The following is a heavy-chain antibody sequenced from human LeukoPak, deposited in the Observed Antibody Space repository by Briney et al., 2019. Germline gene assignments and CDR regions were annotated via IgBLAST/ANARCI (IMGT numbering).Heavy chain of an antibody. CDR3: ARVTGPYSSSWYGRYFDY. J-gene: IGHJ4*02. CDR1: GYTFTSYG. V-gene: IGHV1-18*01. D-gene: IGHD6-13*01. Sequence: ASVKVSCKASGYTFTSYGISWVRQAPGQGLEWMGWISAYNGNTNYAQKLQGRVTMATDTSTSTAYMVLRSLRSDDTAVYYCARVTGPYSSSWYGRYFDYWGQGTLVTVSS. CDR2: ISAYNGNT.